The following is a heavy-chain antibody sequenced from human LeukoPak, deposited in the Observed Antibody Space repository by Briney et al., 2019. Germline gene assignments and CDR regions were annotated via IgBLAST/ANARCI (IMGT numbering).Heavy chain of an antibody. CDR2: IYYRGTT. J-gene: IGHJ4*02. Sequence: SETLSLTCTVSGDSITSSSYYWGWIRQPPGKGLEWLGTIYYRGTTYYNPSLKSRVTISVDTSKNQFSLRLNSVTAADTAVYYCARHKYGSGSYLDYWGQGTLVTVSS. CDR3: ARHKYGSGSYLDY. V-gene: IGHV4-39*07. CDR1: GDSITSSSYY. D-gene: IGHD3-10*01.